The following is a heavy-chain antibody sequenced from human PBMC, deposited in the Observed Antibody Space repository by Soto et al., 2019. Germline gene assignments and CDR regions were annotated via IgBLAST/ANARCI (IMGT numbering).Heavy chain of an antibody. Sequence: ASVKVSCKASGGGNLRDYRTTWVRRAPGQGLEWMGGIIPKHGTANYAQNFQGRVTMTADTSTSTAYMELRSLRFDDTAVYYCARSYYDILTMAPRAFDIWGQGTMVTVSS. V-gene: IGHV1-69*10. CDR3: ARSYYDILTMAPRAFDI. J-gene: IGHJ3*02. D-gene: IGHD3-9*01. CDR2: IIPKHGTA. CDR1: GGGNLRDYR.